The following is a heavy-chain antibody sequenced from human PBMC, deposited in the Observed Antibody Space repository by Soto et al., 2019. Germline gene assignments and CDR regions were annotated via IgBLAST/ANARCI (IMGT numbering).Heavy chain of an antibody. CDR3: AKDFLGGSSWYYFDY. CDR2: ISWNSGSI. Sequence: PGGSLRLSCAASGFTFDDYAMHWVRQAPGKGLEWVSGISWNSGSIGYADSVKGRFTISRDNAKNSLYLQMNSLRAEDTALYYCAKDFLGGSSWYYFDYWGQGTLVTVSS. J-gene: IGHJ4*02. D-gene: IGHD6-13*01. CDR1: GFTFDDYA. V-gene: IGHV3-9*01.